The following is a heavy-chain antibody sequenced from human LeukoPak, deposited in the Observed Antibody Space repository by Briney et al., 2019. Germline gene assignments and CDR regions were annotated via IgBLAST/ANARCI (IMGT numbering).Heavy chain of an antibody. J-gene: IGHJ3*02. D-gene: IGHD6-25*01. CDR2: IYYSGST. Sequence: SETLSLTCTVSGGSISSYHWSWIRQPPGKGLECIGYIYYSGSTHYNPSLKSRVTISVDTSKNQFSLKLSSVTAADTAVYYCARDKGRLADAFDIWGQGTMVTVSS. CDR1: GGSISSYH. CDR3: ARDKGRLADAFDI. V-gene: IGHV4-59*01.